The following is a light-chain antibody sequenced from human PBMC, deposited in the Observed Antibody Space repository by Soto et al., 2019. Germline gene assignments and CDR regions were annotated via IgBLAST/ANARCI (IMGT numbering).Light chain of an antibody. CDR3: QQYGSSHFT. J-gene: IGKJ3*01. CDR2: GAS. CDR1: QSVSSSY. V-gene: IGKV3-20*01. Sequence: EIVLTQSPGTLSLSPGERATLSCRASQSVSSSYLAWYQQKPGQAPRLLIYGASSRATGIPDRFSGSGSGTDFNLTISRLAPEDFAVYYCQQYGSSHFTFGPGTKVDIK.